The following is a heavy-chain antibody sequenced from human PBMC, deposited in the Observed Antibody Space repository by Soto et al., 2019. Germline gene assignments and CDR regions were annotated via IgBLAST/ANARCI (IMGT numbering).Heavy chain of an antibody. CDR1: GFTFHDYA. J-gene: IGHJ4*02. D-gene: IGHD3-10*01. Sequence: PGGSLRLSCATSGFTFHDYAMSWVRQAPGKGLEWVSAIAFTGSATYYADSVKGRFTISRDNSKNTLYLQMNSLRAEDTAVYYCAKFPGVAMVRGVILGPFDYWGQGTLVTVSS. V-gene: IGHV3-23*05. CDR2: IAFTGSAT. CDR3: AKFPGVAMVRGVILGPFDY.